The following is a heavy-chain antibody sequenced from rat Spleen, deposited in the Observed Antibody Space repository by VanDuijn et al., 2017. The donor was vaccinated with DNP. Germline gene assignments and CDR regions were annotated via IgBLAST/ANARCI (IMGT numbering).Heavy chain of an antibody. D-gene: IGHD1-2*01. V-gene: IGHV5S10*01. CDR3: ATQDYSSFTPFAY. Sequence: EVQLVESGGGVVQPGKSLKLSCAASGFSFSDSAMAWVRQSPKMGLEWVATIIYDGSHTFYRDSVQGRFTISRDNAKSTLYLQMDTLRSEDTATYYCATQDYSSFTPFAYWGQGTLVTVSS. CDR1: GFSFSDSA. J-gene: IGHJ3*01. CDR2: IIYDGSHT.